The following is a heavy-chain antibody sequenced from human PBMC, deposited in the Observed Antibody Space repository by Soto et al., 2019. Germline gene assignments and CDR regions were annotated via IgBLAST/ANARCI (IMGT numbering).Heavy chain of an antibody. J-gene: IGHJ6*02. V-gene: IGHV1-69*13. D-gene: IGHD3-10*01. CDR3: ATRASMVRGVSYYYYGMDV. CDR2: IIPIFGTA. CDR1: GGTFSSYA. Sequence: SVKVSCKASGGTFSSYAISWVRQAPGQGLEWMGGIIPIFGTANYAQKFQGRVTITADESTSTAYMELSSLRSEDTAVYYCATRASMVRGVSYYYYGMDVWGQGTTVTVPS.